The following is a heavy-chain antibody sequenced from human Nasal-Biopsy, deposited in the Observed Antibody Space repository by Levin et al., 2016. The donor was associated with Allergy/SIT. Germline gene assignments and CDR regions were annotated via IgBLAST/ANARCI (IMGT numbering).Heavy chain of an antibody. D-gene: IGHD6-25*01. CDR2: ISSQSSYT. CDR3: ARDVPQRLADF. J-gene: IGHJ4*02. Sequence: GESLKISCEVSGFMFRTFSMSWFRQTPGKGLEWVSSISSQSSYTEYAESVKGRFTISRDNAKRSVFLQMSSLRVEDTAVYFCARDVPQRLADFWGQGTLVTVSS. V-gene: IGHV3-21*01. CDR1: GFMFRTFS.